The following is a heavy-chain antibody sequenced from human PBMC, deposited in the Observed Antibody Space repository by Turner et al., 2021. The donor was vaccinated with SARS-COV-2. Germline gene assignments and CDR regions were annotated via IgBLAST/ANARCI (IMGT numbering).Heavy chain of an antibody. CDR1: GLTFRTHW. Sequence: EVQVMESGGGLVQPGGSLRLSCEASGLTFRTHWMSWVRQAPGKGLEWVANINQDLSAKNYVDSVKGRFTISRDDAKNSLYLQMNSLRVEDTAMYYCASEPTALTQGYWGQGTLVTVSS. CDR3: ASEPTALTQGY. D-gene: IGHD7-27*01. CDR2: INQDLSAK. V-gene: IGHV3-7*01. J-gene: IGHJ4*02.